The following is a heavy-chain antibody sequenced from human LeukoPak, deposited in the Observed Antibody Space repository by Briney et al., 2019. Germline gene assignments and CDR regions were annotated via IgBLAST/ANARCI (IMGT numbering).Heavy chain of an antibody. D-gene: IGHD6-19*01. Sequence: ASVTVSCKASGYTFTNYGNSRVRQPPGLGLEWMGWTSYNGNTNYTQKFQDRVTMTTDTSTTTAYMELRSLESDDTAVDYCARHSGSGWQALGYWGQGTLVTVSS. J-gene: IGHJ4*02. CDR1: GYTFTNYG. V-gene: IGHV1-18*04. CDR2: TSYNGNT. CDR3: ARHSGSGWQALGY.